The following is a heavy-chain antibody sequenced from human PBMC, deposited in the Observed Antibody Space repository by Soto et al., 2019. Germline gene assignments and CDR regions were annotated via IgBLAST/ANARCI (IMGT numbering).Heavy chain of an antibody. CDR2: IGIARDT. CDR3: ARGTRGYNYGYNDY. V-gene: IGHV3-13*01. D-gene: IGHD5-18*01. J-gene: IGHJ4*02. Sequence: GGSLRLSCAASGFTFSSYGMHWVRQPTGKGLEWVSAIGIARDTYYPDSVKGRFTISRENARNSVYLQMNGLRAEDTAVYYCARGTRGYNYGYNDYWGQGTLVTVSS. CDR1: GFTFSSYG.